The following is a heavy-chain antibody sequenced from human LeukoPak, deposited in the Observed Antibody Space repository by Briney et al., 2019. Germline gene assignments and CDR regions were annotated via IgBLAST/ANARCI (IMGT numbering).Heavy chain of an antibody. CDR2: ISYDGSNK. CDR1: GFTFSSYA. D-gene: IGHD2-15*01. V-gene: IGHV3-30-3*01. Sequence: GRSLRLSCAASGFTFSSYAMHWVRQAPGKGLEWVAVISYDGSNKYYADSVKGRFTISRDNSKNTLYLQMNSLRAEDTAVYYCAGEHRWSADAFDIWGQGTMVTVSS. J-gene: IGHJ3*02. CDR3: AGEHRWSADAFDI.